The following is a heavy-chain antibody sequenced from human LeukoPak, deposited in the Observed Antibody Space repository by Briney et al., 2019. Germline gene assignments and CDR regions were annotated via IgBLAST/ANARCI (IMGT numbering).Heavy chain of an antibody. CDR3: ASTLMPRAARRIDY. V-gene: IGHV1-69*05. Sequence: SVKVSCEASGGTFSSYAISWVRQAPGQGLEWMGGIIPIFGTANYAQKFQGRVTITTDESTSTAYMELSSLRSEDTAVYYCASTLMPRAARRIDYWGQGTLVTVSS. J-gene: IGHJ4*02. CDR1: GGTFSSYA. CDR2: IIPIFGTA. D-gene: IGHD6-6*01.